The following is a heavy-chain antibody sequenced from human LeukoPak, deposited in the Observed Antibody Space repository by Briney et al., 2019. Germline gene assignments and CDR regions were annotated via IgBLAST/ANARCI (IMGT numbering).Heavy chain of an antibody. Sequence: PGGSLRLSCAASGFTFSTYAMHWVRQAPGKGLEWVAVISYDGSNKYYADSVKGRFTIARDNSKNTLYLQMNSLRAEDTAVYYCARDPKGFGEFHFDYWGQGTLVTVSS. CDR1: GFTFSTYA. CDR2: ISYDGSNK. J-gene: IGHJ4*02. D-gene: IGHD3-10*01. V-gene: IGHV3-30-3*01. CDR3: ARDPKGFGEFHFDY.